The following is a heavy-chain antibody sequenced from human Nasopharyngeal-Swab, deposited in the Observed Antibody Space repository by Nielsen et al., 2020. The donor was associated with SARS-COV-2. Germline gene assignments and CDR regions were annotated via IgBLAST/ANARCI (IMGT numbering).Heavy chain of an antibody. V-gene: IGHV3-20*04. J-gene: IGHJ4*02. CDR3: ARDTGSGWSFGY. D-gene: IGHD6-19*01. CDR1: GFTFDDYG. CDR2: INWNGGST. Sequence: GESLKISCAASGFTFDDYGMSWVRQAPGKGLEWVSGINWNGGSTGYADSVKGRFTISRDNAKNSLYLQMNSLRAEDTAVYYCARDTGSGWSFGYWGQGTLVTVSS.